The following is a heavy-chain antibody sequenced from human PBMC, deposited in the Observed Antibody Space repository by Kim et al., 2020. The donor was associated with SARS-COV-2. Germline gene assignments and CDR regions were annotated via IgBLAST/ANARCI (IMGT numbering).Heavy chain of an antibody. Sequence: GGSLRLSCAASGFTFSSYAMSWVRQAPGKGLEWVSAISGSGGSTYYADSVKGRFTISRDNSKNTLYLQMNSLRAEDTAVYYCAKDLARKYYDSSGYYPVDYWGQGTLVTVSS. V-gene: IGHV3-23*01. CDR3: AKDLARKYYDSSGYYPVDY. CDR2: ISGSGGST. CDR1: GFTFSSYA. D-gene: IGHD3-22*01. J-gene: IGHJ4*02.